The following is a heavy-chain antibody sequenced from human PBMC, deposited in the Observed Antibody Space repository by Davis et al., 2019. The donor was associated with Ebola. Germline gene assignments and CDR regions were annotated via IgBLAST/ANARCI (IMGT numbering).Heavy chain of an antibody. CDR1: GFTFDDYA. Sequence: GESLKISCAASGFTFDDYAMHWVRQAPGKGLEWVSSISSSSSYIYYADSVKGRFTISRDNAKNSLYLQMNSLRAEDTAVYYCARETTGYFDYWGQGTLVTVSS. J-gene: IGHJ4*02. V-gene: IGHV3-21*01. CDR2: ISSSSSYI. CDR3: ARETTGYFDY. D-gene: IGHD1-1*01.